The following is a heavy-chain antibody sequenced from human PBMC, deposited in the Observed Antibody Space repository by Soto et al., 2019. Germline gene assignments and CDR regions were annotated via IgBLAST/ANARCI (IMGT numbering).Heavy chain of an antibody. CDR1: GYTFTSYG. V-gene: IGHV1-18*04. CDR2: ISAYNGNT. Sequence: QVQLVQSGAEVKKPGASVTVSCKASGYTFTSYGISWVRQAPGQGLEWMGWISAYNGNTNYAQKLQGRVTMTTDTSTSTAYMELRSLRSDDTAVYYCARDRGRYYDSSGYYLNWFDPWGQGTLVTVSS. J-gene: IGHJ5*02. D-gene: IGHD3-22*01. CDR3: ARDRGRYYDSSGYYLNWFDP.